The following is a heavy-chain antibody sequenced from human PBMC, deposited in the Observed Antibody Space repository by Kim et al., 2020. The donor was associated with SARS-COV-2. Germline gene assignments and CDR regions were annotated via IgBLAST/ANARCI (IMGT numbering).Heavy chain of an antibody. CDR3: ARNYYGSGGYDDAFDI. J-gene: IGHJ3*02. D-gene: IGHD3-22*01. Sequence: SHKSRVTISVDTSKNPFSLKLSSVTAADTAVYYCARNYYGSGGYDDAFDIWSQGTMVTVSS. V-gene: IGHV4-59*01.